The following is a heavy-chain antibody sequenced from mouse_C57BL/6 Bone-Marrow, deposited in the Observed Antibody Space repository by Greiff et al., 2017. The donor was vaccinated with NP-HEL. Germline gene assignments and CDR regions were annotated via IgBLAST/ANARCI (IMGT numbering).Heavy chain of an antibody. CDR3: ANGYYPFAY. V-gene: IGHV1-81*01. D-gene: IGHD2-3*01. CDR1: GYTFTSYG. Sequence: QVLLQQSGAELARPGASVKLSCKASGYTFTSYGISWVKQRTGQGLEWIGEIYPRSGNTYYNEKFKGKATLTADKSSSTAYMELRSLTSEDSAVYFCANGYYPFAYWGQGTLVTVSA. CDR2: IYPRSGNT. J-gene: IGHJ3*01.